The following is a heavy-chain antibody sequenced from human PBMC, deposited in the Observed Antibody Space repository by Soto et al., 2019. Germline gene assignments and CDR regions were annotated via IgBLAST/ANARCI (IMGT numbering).Heavy chain of an antibody. CDR3: ARRYAGNFDY. D-gene: IGHD2-8*01. CDR2: IYYSGSP. J-gene: IGHJ4*02. Sequence: QVQLQESGPGLVKPSETLSLTCTVSGGSISSYYWSGIWQPPGKGLEWIGYIYYSGSPNYNPPLKIRVTISVAPSKNQFSLKLSSVTAADTAVYYCARRYAGNFDYWGQGTLVTVSS. V-gene: IGHV4-59*01. CDR1: GGSISSYY.